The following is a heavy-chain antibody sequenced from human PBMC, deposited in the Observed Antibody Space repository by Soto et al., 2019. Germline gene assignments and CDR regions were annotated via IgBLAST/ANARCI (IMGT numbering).Heavy chain of an antibody. D-gene: IGHD2-15*01. J-gene: IGHJ6*02. Sequence: GGSLRLSCAASGFTVSSNYMSWVRQAPGKGLEWVSVIYSGGSTYYADSVKGRFTISRHNSKNTLYLQMNSLRAEDTAVYYLAKVTNLLDIVGVGPPLYYGMDVWGQGTTVTVSS. V-gene: IGHV3-53*04. CDR2: IYSGGST. CDR1: GFTVSSNY. CDR3: AKVTNLLDIVGVGPPLYYGMDV.